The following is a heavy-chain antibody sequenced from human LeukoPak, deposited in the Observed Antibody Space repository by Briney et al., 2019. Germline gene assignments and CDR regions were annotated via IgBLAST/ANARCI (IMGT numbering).Heavy chain of an antibody. CDR2: IYHSGST. V-gene: IGHV4-30-2*01. CDR3: ASGTRNYERNYYYYYGMDV. J-gene: IGHJ6*02. Sequence: SETLSLTCAVSGGSISSGGYSWSWIRQPPGKGLEWIGYIYHSGSTYYNPSLKSRVTISVDTSKNQFSLKLSSVTAADTAVYYCASGTRNYERNYYYYYGMDVWGQGTTVTVSS. CDR1: GGSISSGGYS. D-gene: IGHD4-11*01.